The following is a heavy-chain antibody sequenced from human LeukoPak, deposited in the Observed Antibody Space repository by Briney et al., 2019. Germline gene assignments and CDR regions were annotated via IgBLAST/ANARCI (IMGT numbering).Heavy chain of an antibody. CDR3: AKDKTYYYDSSGYYHHPNAFDI. J-gene: IGHJ3*02. Sequence: PGGSLRLSCAASGFTFSSYAMSWVRQAPGKGLEWVSAISGSGGSTYYADSVKGRFTISRDNSKNTLYLQMNSLRAEDTAVYYCAKDKTYYYDSSGYYHHPNAFDIWGQGTMVTVSS. D-gene: IGHD3-22*01. CDR1: GFTFSSYA. CDR2: ISGSGGST. V-gene: IGHV3-23*01.